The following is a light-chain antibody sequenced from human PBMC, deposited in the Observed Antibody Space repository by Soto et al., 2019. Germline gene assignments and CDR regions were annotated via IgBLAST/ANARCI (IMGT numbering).Light chain of an antibody. J-gene: IGKJ1*01. Sequence: EIVMTQSPATPSVSPGERATLSCRASQSVGSTLAWYQQKVGQAPRLLIYDASARATGIPARSSGSGSGTEFTLTISSLQSEDFAVYYCQQYNDWPETFGQGTKVEIK. CDR3: QQYNDWPET. CDR1: QSVGST. V-gene: IGKV3-15*01. CDR2: DAS.